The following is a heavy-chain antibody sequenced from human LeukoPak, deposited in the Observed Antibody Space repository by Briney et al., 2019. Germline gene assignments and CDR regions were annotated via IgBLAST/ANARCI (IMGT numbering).Heavy chain of an antibody. V-gene: IGHV1-3*01. CDR2: INAGNGNT. Sequence: ASVTVSCKASGYTFTSYAMHWVRQAPGQRLEWMGWINAGNGNTKYSQKFQGRVTITRDTSASTAYMELSSLRSEDTAVYYCARTGPSLPFDYWGQGTLVIVSS. CDR1: GYTFTSYA. J-gene: IGHJ4*02. CDR3: ARTGPSLPFDY.